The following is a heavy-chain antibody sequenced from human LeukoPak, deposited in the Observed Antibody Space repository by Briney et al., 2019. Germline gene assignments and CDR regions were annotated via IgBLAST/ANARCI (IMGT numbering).Heavy chain of an antibody. CDR3: ARHPHYYFDNSAR. J-gene: IGHJ4*02. CDR1: GGSFSGYY. CDR2: INHSGNT. Sequence: PSETLSLTCAVYGGSFSGYYWSWIRQPPGKGLEWIGEINHSGNTYYNPSLKSRVTISVDTSKNQLSLRLSSVTAADTAVYYCARHPHYYFDNSARWGQGTLVTVSS. D-gene: IGHD3-22*01. V-gene: IGHV4-34*01.